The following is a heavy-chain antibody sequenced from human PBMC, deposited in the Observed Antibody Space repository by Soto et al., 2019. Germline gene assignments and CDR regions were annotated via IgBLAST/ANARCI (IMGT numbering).Heavy chain of an antibody. V-gene: IGHV4-61*05. D-gene: IGHD3-22*01. J-gene: IGHJ3*02. CDR1: GGSISSSNYY. CDR3: ARGLISGYYLYDAFDI. Sequence: PSETLSLTCTVSGGSISSSNYYWGWIRQPPGKGLEWIGYIYYSGNTNYNPSLKSRVTMSVDTSKNQFSLKLSSVTAADTAVYYCARGLISGYYLYDAFDIWGQGTMVTVSS. CDR2: IYYSGNT.